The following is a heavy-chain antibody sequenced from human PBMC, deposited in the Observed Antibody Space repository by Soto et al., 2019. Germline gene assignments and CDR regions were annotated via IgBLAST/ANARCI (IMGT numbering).Heavy chain of an antibody. CDR2: ISSSSSTI. Sequence: EVQLVESGGGLVQPGGSLRLSCAASGFTFSSYSMNWVRQAPGKGLEWVSYISSSSSTIYYADCVKGRFTITRDNDKKSLYLQMNSLREEDTAVYYCARARSIFGVVTMFAYWGQGTLVTVSS. J-gene: IGHJ4*02. V-gene: IGHV3-48*02. CDR3: ARARSIFGVVTMFAY. CDR1: GFTFSSYS. D-gene: IGHD3-3*01.